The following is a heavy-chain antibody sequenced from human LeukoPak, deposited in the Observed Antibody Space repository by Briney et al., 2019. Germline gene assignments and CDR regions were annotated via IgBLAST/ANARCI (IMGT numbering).Heavy chain of an antibody. D-gene: IGHD3-10*01. J-gene: IGHJ4*02. CDR3: ARVGRINTMVRGVKRGNFDY. CDR1: GGSFSGYY. CDR2: INHSGST. V-gene: IGHV4-34*01. Sequence: PSETLSLTCAVYGGSFSGYYWSWIRQPPGKGLEWIGEINHSGSTNYNPSLKSRVTISVDTSKNQFSLKLSSVTAADTAVYYCARVGRINTMVRGVKRGNFDYWGQGPLVTVSS.